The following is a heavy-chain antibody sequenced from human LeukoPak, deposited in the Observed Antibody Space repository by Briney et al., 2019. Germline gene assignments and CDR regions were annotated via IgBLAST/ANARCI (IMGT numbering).Heavy chain of an antibody. D-gene: IGHD3-3*01. CDR3: ARDGPALIDFWSGSDY. V-gene: IGHV4-4*07. J-gene: IGHJ4*02. CDR2: IYTSGST. CDR1: GGSISSYY. Sequence: PSETLSLTCTVSGGSISSYYWSWIRQPAGKGLEWIGRIYTSGSTNYNPSLKSRVTMSVDTSKNQFSLKLSSVTAADTAVYYCARDGPALIDFWSGSDYWGQGTLVTVSS.